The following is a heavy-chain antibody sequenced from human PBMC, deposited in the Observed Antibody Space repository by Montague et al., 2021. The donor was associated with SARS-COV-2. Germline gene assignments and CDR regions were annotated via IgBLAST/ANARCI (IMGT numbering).Heavy chain of an antibody. J-gene: IGHJ6*03. CDR3: ARDQLKAQWPYYYYYMDV. Sequence: FLRLSCSASGFTFSSYEMNWVRQAPGKGLEWVSYISSSGSTIYYXDSVKGRFTISRDNAKNSLYLQMNSLRAEDTAVYYCARDQLKAQWPYYYYYMDVWGKGTTVTVSS. D-gene: IGHD2-8*01. CDR2: ISSSGSTI. CDR1: GFTFSSYE. V-gene: IGHV3-48*03.